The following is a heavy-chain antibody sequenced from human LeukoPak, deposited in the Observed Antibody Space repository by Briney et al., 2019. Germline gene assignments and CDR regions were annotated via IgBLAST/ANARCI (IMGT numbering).Heavy chain of an antibody. J-gene: IGHJ5*02. V-gene: IGHV3-30*02. Sequence: GGSLRLSCAASGFTFSSYGMHWVRQAPGKGLEWVAFIRYDGSNKYYADSVKGRFTISRDNAKNSLYLQMNSLRAEDTAVYYCARVRSGGLRFLEWLGTSNWFDPWGQGTLVTVSS. D-gene: IGHD3-3*01. CDR2: IRYDGSNK. CDR3: ARVRSGGLRFLEWLGTSNWFDP. CDR1: GFTFSSYG.